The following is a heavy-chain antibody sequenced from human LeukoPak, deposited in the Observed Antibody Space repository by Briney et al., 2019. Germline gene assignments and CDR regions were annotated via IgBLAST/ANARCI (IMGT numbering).Heavy chain of an antibody. D-gene: IGHD6-13*01. J-gene: IGHJ5*02. V-gene: IGHV4-34*01. CDR1: GESFSGHY. CDR2: INHSGSS. Sequence: PSESLSLTCAVYGESFSGHYCSWIRQPPGKGLEWIGEINHSGSSNYDPSLKSRVTITVNTSKNQSPLKQSTVTTADTAVYYCATNEGQQLSRSWFDPWGQGTLVTVSS. CDR3: ATNEGQQLSRSWFDP.